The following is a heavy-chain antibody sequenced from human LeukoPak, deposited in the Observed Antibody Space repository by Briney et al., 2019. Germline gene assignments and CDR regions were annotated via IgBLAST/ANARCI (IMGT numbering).Heavy chain of an antibody. CDR1: GGTFSSYA. J-gene: IGHJ3*02. D-gene: IGHD3-9*01. CDR3: AAGILTGYPPMEVAFDI. CDR2: IIPIFGTA. V-gene: IGHV1-69*13. Sequence: AASVKVSCKASGGTFSSYAISWVRQAPGQGLEWMGGIIPIFGTANYAQKFQGRVTITADESTSTAYMELSSLRSEDTAVYYCAAGILTGYPPMEVAFDISGQGTIVTVSS.